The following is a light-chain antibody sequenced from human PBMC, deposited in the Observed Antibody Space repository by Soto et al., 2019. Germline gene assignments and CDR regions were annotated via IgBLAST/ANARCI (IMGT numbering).Light chain of an antibody. CDR1: QSVFSS. CDR2: GAS. J-gene: IGKJ1*01. CDR3: QQYNNWPPWT. V-gene: IGKV3-15*01. Sequence: EIVITQSPATVSVSPGERVTLSCRASQSVFSSLAWYQQKPGQAPRLLIYGASTRATGIPARFSGSGSGTEFTLTISSLQSEDFAVYYCQQYNNWPPWTFGQGTKVDFK.